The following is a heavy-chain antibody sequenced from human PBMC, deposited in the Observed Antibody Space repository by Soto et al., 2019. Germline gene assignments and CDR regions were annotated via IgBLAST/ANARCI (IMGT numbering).Heavy chain of an antibody. V-gene: IGHV4-59*01. D-gene: IGHD5-18*01. J-gene: IGHJ5*02. CDR3: ARVSGGYSYGYNWFDP. CDR2: IYYSGST. Sequence: PSETLSLSCTVCGGSISSYYWSWIRQPPGKGLEWIGYIYYSGSTNYNPSLKSRVTISVDTSKNQFSLKLSSVTAADTAVYYCARVSGGYSYGYNWFDPWGQGTLVTVSS. CDR1: GGSISSYY.